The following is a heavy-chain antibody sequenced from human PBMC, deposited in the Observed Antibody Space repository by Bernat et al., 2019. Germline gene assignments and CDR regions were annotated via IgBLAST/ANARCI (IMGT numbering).Heavy chain of an antibody. CDR2: VNIDGSNA. CDR1: GFTFSSYY. V-gene: IGHV3-74*01. D-gene: IGHD3-10*01. CDR3: ARYYGSGTYAVDY. Sequence: EVQLVESGGGLVQPGGSLRLSCAASGFTFSSYYMHWVRQAPGKGLVWVSRVNIDGSNAGYADSVKGRFTISRDNAKNTLYLQMNTLRAEDTAVYYCARYYGSGTYAVDYWGQGTLVTVSS. J-gene: IGHJ4*02.